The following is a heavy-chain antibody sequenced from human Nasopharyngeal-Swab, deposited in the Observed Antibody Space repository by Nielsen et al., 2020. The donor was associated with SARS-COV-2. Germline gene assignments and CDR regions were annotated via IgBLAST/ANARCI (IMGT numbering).Heavy chain of an antibody. CDR3: AKVSSPYDFWSGYYTSYYYMDV. D-gene: IGHD3-3*01. Sequence: GESLKISCAASGFTFSSYAMSWVRQAPGKGLEWVSAISGSGGSTYYADSVKGRFTISGDNSKNTLYLQMNSLRAEDTAVYYCAKVSSPYDFWSGYYTSYYYMDVWGKGTTVTVSS. CDR1: GFTFSSYA. CDR2: ISGSGGST. J-gene: IGHJ6*03. V-gene: IGHV3-23*01.